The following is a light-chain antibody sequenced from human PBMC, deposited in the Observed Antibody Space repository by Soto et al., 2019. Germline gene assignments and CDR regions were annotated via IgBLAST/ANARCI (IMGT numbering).Light chain of an antibody. CDR3: QQYNSWPPWT. V-gene: IGKV3-15*01. CDR2: GAS. Sequence: EIVMTQSPATLSVSPGERATLSCRASQSVSSNLAWYQQKPGQAPRLLIYGASTRATGIPDKFSGGGSGTELTLTISSLQSEDFAVYYCQQYNSWPPWTFGQGTKVDIK. J-gene: IGKJ1*01. CDR1: QSVSSN.